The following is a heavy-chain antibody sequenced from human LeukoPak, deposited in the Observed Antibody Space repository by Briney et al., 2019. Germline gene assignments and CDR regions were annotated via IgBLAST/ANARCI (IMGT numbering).Heavy chain of an antibody. CDR3: ATRPGRKNTFGYCSGGSCYKSIDY. V-gene: IGHV4-39*07. D-gene: IGHD2-15*01. J-gene: IGHJ4*02. Sequence: SETLSLTCTVSGGSISSSSYYWGWIRQPPGKGLEWIGSIYYSGSTYYNPSLKSRVTISVDTSKNQFSLKLSSVTAADAAVYYCATRPGRKNTFGYCSGGSCYKSIDYWGQGTLVTVSS. CDR2: IYYSGST. CDR1: GGSISSSSYY.